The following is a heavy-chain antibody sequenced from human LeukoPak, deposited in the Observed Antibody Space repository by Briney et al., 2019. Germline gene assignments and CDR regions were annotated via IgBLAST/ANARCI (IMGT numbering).Heavy chain of an antibody. CDR1: GGSVSDYY. Sequence: PSETLSLTCTISGGSVSDYYWSWIRQSPGKGLEWIGYIYHTGSTSYNPSLKSRVTISADTSQNQFSLKLSSVTPADTAVYYCASRKLGNDYWGQGTLVTVSS. CDR2: IYHTGST. CDR3: ASRKLGNDY. V-gene: IGHV4-59*02. J-gene: IGHJ4*02. D-gene: IGHD7-27*01.